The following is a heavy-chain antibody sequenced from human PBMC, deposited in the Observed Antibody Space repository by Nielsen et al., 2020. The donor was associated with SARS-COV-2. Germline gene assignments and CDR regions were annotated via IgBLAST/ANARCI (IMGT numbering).Heavy chain of an antibody. V-gene: IGHV1-69*04. J-gene: IGHJ4*02. CDR1: GGTFSSYA. CDR2: IIPILGIA. D-gene: IGHD6-13*01. CDR3: ASYMGLSSWYEIDY. Sequence: SVKVSCKASGGTFSSYAISWVRQAPGQGLEWMGRIIPILGIANYAQKFQGRVTITADKSTSTAHMEPSSLRSEDTAVYYCASYMGLSSWYEIDYWGQGTLVTVSS.